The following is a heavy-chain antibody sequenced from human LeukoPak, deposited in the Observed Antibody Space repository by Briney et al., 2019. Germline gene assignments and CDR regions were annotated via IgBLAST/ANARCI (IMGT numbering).Heavy chain of an antibody. D-gene: IGHD2-21*02. Sequence: PGGSLRLSCAAAGFTVSSSYLTWVRRAPGRGWEWVSFIYISGTTFYADSVKGRFTISRDNSKNTLYLQMHSVRVGDTAMYYCARTNCGGDCYMDVWGQGTTVTVSS. V-gene: IGHV3-53*01. CDR3: ARTNCGGDCYMDV. CDR1: GFTVSSSY. CDR2: IYISGTT. J-gene: IGHJ6*02.